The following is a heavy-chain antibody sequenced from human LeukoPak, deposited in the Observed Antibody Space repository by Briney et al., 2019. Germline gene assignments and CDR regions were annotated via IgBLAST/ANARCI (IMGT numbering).Heavy chain of an antibody. CDR2: IYHSGST. V-gene: IGHV4-30-2*01. CDR1: GGSISSGGYS. D-gene: IGHD6-19*01. Sequence: SQTLSLTCTVCGGSISSGGYSWSWIRQPPGKGLEWIGYIYHSGSTYYNPSLKSRVTISVDRSKNQFSLKLSSVTAADTAVYYCARRNIAVAGPFDYWGQGTLVTVSS. J-gene: IGHJ4*02. CDR3: ARRNIAVAGPFDY.